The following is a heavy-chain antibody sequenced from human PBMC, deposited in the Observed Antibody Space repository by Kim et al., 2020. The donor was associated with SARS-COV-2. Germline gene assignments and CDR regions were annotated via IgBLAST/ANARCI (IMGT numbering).Heavy chain of an antibody. J-gene: IGHJ4*02. CDR2: IYYSGST. CDR1: GGSISSSSYY. CDR3: ARQKAASITIFGVVMMGYYFDY. D-gene: IGHD3-3*01. V-gene: IGHV4-39*01. Sequence: SETLSLTCTVSGGSISSSSYYWGWIRQPPGKGLEWIGTIYYSGSTYYNPSLKSRVTISVDTSKNQFSLKLSSVTAADTAVFYCARQKAASITIFGVVMMGYYFDYWGQRTLVTVSS.